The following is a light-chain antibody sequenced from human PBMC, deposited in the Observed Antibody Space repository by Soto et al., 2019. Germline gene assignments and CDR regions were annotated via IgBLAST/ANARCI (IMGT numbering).Light chain of an antibody. V-gene: IGKV1-27*01. CDR1: QGISNY. CDR2: GAS. CDR3: QKYDSAQWT. J-gene: IGKJ1*01. Sequence: EIQMTQSPSSLSASVGDRVTITCRASQGISNYLAWYQQKPGKVPKLLIYGASTLQSGVPSRHSGSGSGTDFTLIITSLQPEDVATYYCQKYDSAQWTFGQGTKVEI.